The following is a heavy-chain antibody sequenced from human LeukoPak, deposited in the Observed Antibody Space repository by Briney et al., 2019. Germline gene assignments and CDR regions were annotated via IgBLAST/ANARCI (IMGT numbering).Heavy chain of an antibody. CDR2: IYYSGST. V-gene: IGHV4-59*01. D-gene: IGHD3-3*01. Sequence: SETLSLTCTVSGGSISSYYWSWIRQPPGKGLEWIGYIYYSGSTNYNPSLKSRVTISVDTSKNQFSLKLSSVTAADTAVYYCARDRGDFWSGGLNWFDPWGQGTLVTVSS. CDR1: GGSISSYY. J-gene: IGHJ5*02. CDR3: ARDRGDFWSGGLNWFDP.